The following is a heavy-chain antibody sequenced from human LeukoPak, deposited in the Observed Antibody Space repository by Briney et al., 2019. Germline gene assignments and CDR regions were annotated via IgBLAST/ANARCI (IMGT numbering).Heavy chain of an antibody. Sequence: ASETLSLTCTVSGGSISSYYWSWIRQPPGKGLEWIGYIYYSGSTNYNPSLKSRVTISVDTSKNQFSLKLSSVTAADTAVYYCARVRGDYLYFDYWGQGTLVTVSS. CDR1: GGSISSYY. V-gene: IGHV4-59*01. CDR2: IYYSGST. J-gene: IGHJ4*02. D-gene: IGHD4-17*01. CDR3: ARVRGDYLYFDY.